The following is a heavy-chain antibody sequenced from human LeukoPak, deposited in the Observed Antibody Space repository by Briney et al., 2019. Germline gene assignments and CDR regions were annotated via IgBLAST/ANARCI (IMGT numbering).Heavy chain of an antibody. CDR3: ARDFSGYGYFDY. Sequence: PSEILSLTGIVSGGSVSSGSYYWSWIRQPPGEGLKWIGYIYYSGNTKYNPSLKSPVTISVDMSKNQFSLKLSSVTPADTAVYYCARDFSGYGYFDYWGQGTLVTVSS. CDR1: GGSVSSGSYY. CDR2: IYYSGNT. V-gene: IGHV4-61*01. J-gene: IGHJ4*02. D-gene: IGHD5-12*01.